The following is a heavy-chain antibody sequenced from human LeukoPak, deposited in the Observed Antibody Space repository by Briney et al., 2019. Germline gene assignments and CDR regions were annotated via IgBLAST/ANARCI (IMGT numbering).Heavy chain of an antibody. CDR1: GFTVSSNY. J-gene: IGHJ4*02. Sequence: GGSLRLSCAASGFTVSSNYMSWVRQAPGKGLEWVANTKKDGSEKEYVDSVKGRFTISRDNAKKSLYLQMNSLRVEDTAVYYCVRVDTSGYYYELSFDYWGQGTLVTVSS. CDR3: VRVDTSGYYYELSFDY. D-gene: IGHD3-22*01. CDR2: TKKDGSEK. V-gene: IGHV3-7*01.